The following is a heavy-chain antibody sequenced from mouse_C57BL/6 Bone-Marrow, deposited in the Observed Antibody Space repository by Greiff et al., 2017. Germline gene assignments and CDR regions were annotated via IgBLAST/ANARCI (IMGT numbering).Heavy chain of an antibody. J-gene: IGHJ1*03. CDR2: IYPRSGTT. D-gene: IGHD2-1*01. CDR3: ARHGNYWYFDV. V-gene: IGHV1-81*01. Sequence: VKLQESGAELARPGASVKLSCKASGYTFTSYGISWVKQRTGQGLEWIGEIYPRSGTTYYNEKFKGKATLTADKSSSTAYMELRSLTSEDSAVYFCARHGNYWYFDVWGTGTTVTVSS. CDR1: GYTFTSYG.